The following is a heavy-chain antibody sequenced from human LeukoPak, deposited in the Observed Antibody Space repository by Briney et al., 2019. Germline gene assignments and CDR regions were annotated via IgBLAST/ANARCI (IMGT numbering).Heavy chain of an antibody. V-gene: IGHV4-34*01. CDR1: GGSFSGYY. CDR3: ARGLRWELLS. CDR2: INHSGST. J-gene: IGHJ4*02. Sequence: SETLSLTCAVYGGSFSGYYWSWIRQPPGKGLEWIGEINHSGSTNYNSSLKSRVTISVDTSKNQFSLKLSSVTAADTAVYYCARGLRWELLSWGQGTLVTVSS. D-gene: IGHD1-26*01.